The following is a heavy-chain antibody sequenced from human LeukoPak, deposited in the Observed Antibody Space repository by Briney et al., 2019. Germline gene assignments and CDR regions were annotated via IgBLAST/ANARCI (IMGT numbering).Heavy chain of an antibody. D-gene: IGHD3-16*02. J-gene: IGHJ6*03. V-gene: IGHV3-23*01. CDR1: GFTFSRYA. CDR3: AKNTISGGHYQYYMDV. Sequence: GVSLRLSRAASGFTFSRYAMSWVRRARGKGLECVSYISGSGGITYHADSLKGRFTISRDNSKNTLFLKMNSLRDEDTAVYYCAKNTISGGHYQYYMDVWGKGTTVTVSS. CDR2: ISGSGGIT.